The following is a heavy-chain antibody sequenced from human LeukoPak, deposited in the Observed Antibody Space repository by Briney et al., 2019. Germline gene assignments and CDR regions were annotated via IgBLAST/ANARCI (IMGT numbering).Heavy chain of an antibody. CDR2: IRYVGINK. Sequence: GGSLRLSCAASGFTFSTYGMHWVRQAPGKGLEWVSFIRYVGINKYYADSVKGRFTISRDNSKNTLYLQMNSLRPEDTALYYCANLGSSWRIDYWGQGTLVTVSS. CDR3: ANLGSSWRIDY. V-gene: IGHV3-30*02. CDR1: GFTFSTYG. J-gene: IGHJ4*02. D-gene: IGHD6-13*01.